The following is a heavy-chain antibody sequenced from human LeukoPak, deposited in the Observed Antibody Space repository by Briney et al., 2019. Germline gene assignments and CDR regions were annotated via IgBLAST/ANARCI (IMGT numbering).Heavy chain of an antibody. CDR1: GYTFINYA. CDR3: ARGSSSDWPLEY. J-gene: IGHJ4*02. V-gene: IGHV1-3*01. CDR2: INAYNGDT. D-gene: IGHD6-19*01. Sequence: ASVKVSCTASGYTFINYAIHWVRQAPGQRLEWMGWINAYNGDTEYSQKLQGRVTITKDTSASTAYMDLSTLRSEDTAVYYCARGSSSDWPLEYWGRGILVTVSS.